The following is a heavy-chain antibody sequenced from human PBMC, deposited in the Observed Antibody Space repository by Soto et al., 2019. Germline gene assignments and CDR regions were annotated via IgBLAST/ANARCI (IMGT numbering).Heavy chain of an antibody. CDR2: GYYSGST. CDR3: SSNGLRI. D-gene: IGHD2-15*01. Sequence: SGTLSLTGTASGVSVRGSSYYWVWIPQGPGKGLEWIGSGYYSGSTYYNPSLKSRVTVSADTSKDQFSVKLTCVTAADTALYYCSSNGLRIWGQGISVTVSS. V-gene: IGHV4-39*01. CDR1: GVSVRGSSYY. J-gene: IGHJ1*01.